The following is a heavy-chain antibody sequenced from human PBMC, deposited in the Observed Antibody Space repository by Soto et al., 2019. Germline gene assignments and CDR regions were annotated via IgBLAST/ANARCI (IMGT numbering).Heavy chain of an antibody. J-gene: IGHJ6*02. CDR3: ARAQGGYSYGSPYGMDV. V-gene: IGHV3-11*06. Sequence: LRLSCAASGFTFSDYYMSWIRQAPGKGLEWVSYISSSSSYTNYADSVKGRFTISRDNAKNSLYLQMNSLRAEDTAVYYCARAQGGYSYGSPYGMDVWGQGTTVTVS. D-gene: IGHD5-18*01. CDR1: GFTFSDYY. CDR2: ISSSSSYT.